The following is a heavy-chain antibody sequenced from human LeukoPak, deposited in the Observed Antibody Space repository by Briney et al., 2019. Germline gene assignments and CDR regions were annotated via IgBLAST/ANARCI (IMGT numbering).Heavy chain of an antibody. CDR1: GFTFSNAW. D-gene: IGHD4-11*01. J-gene: IGHJ6*03. CDR2: IKSKTDGGTT. CDR3: TRRMTTSHYYYMDV. V-gene: IGHV3-15*01. Sequence: GGSLRLSCAASGFTFSNAWMSWLRQAPGKGLEWVGRIKSKTDGGTTDYAAPVKGRFTISRDDSKNTLYLQMNSLKTEDTAVYYCTRRMTTSHYYYMDVWGKGTTVTVSS.